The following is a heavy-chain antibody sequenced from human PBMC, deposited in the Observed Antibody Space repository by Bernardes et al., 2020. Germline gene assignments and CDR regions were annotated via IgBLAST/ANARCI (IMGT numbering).Heavy chain of an antibody. CDR3: EHRRYYFDNSGPVYFDP. CDR2: IYWDDDK. CDR1: GFSLTTMGVG. J-gene: IGHJ5*02. D-gene: IGHD3-22*01. Sequence: SVPTLVKPTQTLTLTCTFSGFSLTTMGVGVGWIRQPPGKALEWIAPIYWDDDKRYSQSLNSRLTITKDTSKNQVVLTMTNMDPEDTATSYCEHRRYYFDNSGPVYFDPWGQGILVTVPT. V-gene: IGHV2-5*02.